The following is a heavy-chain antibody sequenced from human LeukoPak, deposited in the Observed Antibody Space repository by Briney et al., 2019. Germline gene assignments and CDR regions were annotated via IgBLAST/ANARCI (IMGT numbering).Heavy chain of an antibody. CDR2: KANDGKTT. Sequence: PGGSLRLSCAASGFTFSTYWMSWVRQAPGKGLEWVAVKANDGKTTYYADSVKGRFTISRDNSKNTLYLQMNSLRAEDTAVYYCTKEGLPSGSSWSAWFDPWGQGTLVTVSS. CDR3: TKEGLPSGSSWSAWFDP. D-gene: IGHD3-10*01. J-gene: IGHJ5*02. V-gene: IGHV3-30*18. CDR1: GFTFSTYW.